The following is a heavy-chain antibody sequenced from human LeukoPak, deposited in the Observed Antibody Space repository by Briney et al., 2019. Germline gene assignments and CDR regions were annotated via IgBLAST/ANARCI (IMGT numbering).Heavy chain of an antibody. CDR2: IDISGST. V-gene: IGHV4-4*08. CDR3: ASGAGWLIDY. CDR1: GGHIDSFF. J-gene: IGHJ4*02. Sequence: SETLSLTCTVSGGHIDSFFWNWIRQPPGKGLEWIGYIDISGSTKYGPSLKSRITMSRDTSKKQFSLKLTSVTAADTAMYYCASGAGWLIDYWGQGTLVSVSS. D-gene: IGHD6-19*01.